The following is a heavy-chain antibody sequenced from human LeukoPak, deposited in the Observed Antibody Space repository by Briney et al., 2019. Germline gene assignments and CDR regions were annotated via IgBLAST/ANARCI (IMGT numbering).Heavy chain of an antibody. D-gene: IGHD1-26*01. V-gene: IGHV5-51*01. CDR1: GYSFTSYW. CDR2: IYPGDSDA. Sequence: GESLKISGQGSGYSFTSYWLGWVRQMPGKGLKWMGIIYPGDSDARYSPSFQGQVTISADKSISTAYLQWSSLKASDTAMYYCARRRDLYSGSYYPFDYWGQGTLVTVSS. CDR3: ARRRDLYSGSYYPFDY. J-gene: IGHJ4*02.